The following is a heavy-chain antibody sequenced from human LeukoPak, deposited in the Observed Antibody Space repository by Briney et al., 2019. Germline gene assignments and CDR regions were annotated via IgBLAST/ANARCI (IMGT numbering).Heavy chain of an antibody. CDR1: GFTFSSYG. CDR3: ARDLYRSSSDY. Sequence: PGGSLRLSCAASGFTFSSYGIHWVRQAPGKGLEWVAVMWNGETEKYYADSVKGRFSISRDNSKNMVYLQMNGLRAEDTAVYYCARDLYRSSSDYWGQGTLVTVSS. D-gene: IGHD6-13*01. J-gene: IGHJ4*02. CDR2: MWNGETEK. V-gene: IGHV3-33*01.